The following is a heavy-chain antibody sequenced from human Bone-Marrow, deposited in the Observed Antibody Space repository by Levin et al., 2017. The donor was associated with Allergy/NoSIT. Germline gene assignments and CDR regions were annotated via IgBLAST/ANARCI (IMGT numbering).Heavy chain of an antibody. J-gene: IGHJ4*02. CDR2: ISWDSNTI. Sequence: GGSLRLSCAASGFTFDDFAMHWVRQAPGKGLEWVSGISWDSNTIDNADSVKGRFTISRDNAKNSLYLQMNSLTLEDTAFYYCAKVPSSVGTAYWLHYWGPGTQVTVSS. V-gene: IGHV3-9*01. CDR3: AKVPSSVGTAYWLHY. CDR1: GFTFDDFA. D-gene: IGHD2-8*02.